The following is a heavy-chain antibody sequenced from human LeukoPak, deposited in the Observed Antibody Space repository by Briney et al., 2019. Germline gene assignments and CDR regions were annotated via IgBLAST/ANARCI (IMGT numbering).Heavy chain of an antibody. Sequence: GGSLRLSCAASGFTFSTYGMHWVRQAPGKGLEWVALILYDGSTKYYADSVKGRFTISRDNSKNTLYLQMNSLRTEDTAVYYCAKFPLYSSSDIWGQGTMVTVSS. CDR1: GFTFSTYG. J-gene: IGHJ3*02. D-gene: IGHD6-6*01. CDR3: AKFPLYSSSDI. CDR2: ILYDGSTK. V-gene: IGHV3-30*18.